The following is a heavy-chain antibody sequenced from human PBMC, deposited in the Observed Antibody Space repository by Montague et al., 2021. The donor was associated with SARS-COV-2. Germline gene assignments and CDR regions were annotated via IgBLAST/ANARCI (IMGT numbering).Heavy chain of an antibody. CDR2: ISYEGSMK. CDR3: ARPPSLHAFHLNGFYSLAS. J-gene: IGHJ4*02. CDR1: GFDFNGYA. Sequence: FLRLSCAASGFDFNGYALHWVRQAPGQGLEWVALISYEGSMKFYADSVKGRFTISRDSSKNTLYLDMNNLSPEDTAVYYCARPPSLHAFHLNGFYSLASWGRGTLVTVSS. V-gene: IGHV3-30*04. D-gene: IGHD3-9*01.